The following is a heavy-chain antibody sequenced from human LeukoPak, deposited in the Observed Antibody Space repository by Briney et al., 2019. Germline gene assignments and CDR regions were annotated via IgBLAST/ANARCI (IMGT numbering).Heavy chain of an antibody. D-gene: IGHD6-13*01. J-gene: IGHJ4*02. V-gene: IGHV3-23*01. CDR3: AKDQEVAAAGTWGSIDY. CDR1: GFTFSSYA. Sequence: GGSLRLSCAASGFTFSSYAMSWVRQAPGKGLEWVSAISGSGGSTYYADSVKGRFTISRDNSKHTLYLQMNSLRPDDTAIYYCAKDQEVAAAGTWGSIDYWGQGTLVTVSS. CDR2: ISGSGGST.